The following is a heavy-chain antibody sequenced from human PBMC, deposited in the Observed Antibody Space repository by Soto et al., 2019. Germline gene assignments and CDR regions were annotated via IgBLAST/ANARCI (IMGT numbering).Heavy chain of an antibody. CDR2: INPSGGST. CDR1: GYTFTSYY. Sequence: QVQLVQSGAEVKKPGASVKVSCKASGYTFTSYYMHWVRQAPGQGLEWMGIINPSGGSTSYAQKFQGRVTMTRDTSTSTVYMELSSLRSEDTAVYYCARDMQVAAAGRTSYYYYYGMDVWGQGTTVTVSS. D-gene: IGHD6-13*01. J-gene: IGHJ6*02. CDR3: ARDMQVAAAGRTSYYYYYGMDV. V-gene: IGHV1-46*01.